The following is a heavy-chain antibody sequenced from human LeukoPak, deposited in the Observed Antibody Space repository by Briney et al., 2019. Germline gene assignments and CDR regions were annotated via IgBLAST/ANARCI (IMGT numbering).Heavy chain of an antibody. Sequence: PSETLSLTCTVSGGSISSSSYYWGWIRQPPGKGLEWIGSIYYSGSTYYNPSLKSRVTISVDTSKNQFSLKLSSVTAADTAVYYCARRPTWLVVAGWFDPWGQGTLVTVSS. CDR2: IYYSGST. D-gene: IGHD6-19*01. V-gene: IGHV4-39*01. J-gene: IGHJ5*02. CDR3: ARRPTWLVVAGWFDP. CDR1: GGSISSSSYY.